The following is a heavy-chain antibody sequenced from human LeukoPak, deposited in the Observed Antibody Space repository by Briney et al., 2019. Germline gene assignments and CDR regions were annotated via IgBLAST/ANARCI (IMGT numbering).Heavy chain of an antibody. CDR2: IYYSGST. V-gene: IGHV4-59*01. J-gene: IGHJ3*02. Sequence: SETLSLTCTVSDGSISSYYWSWIRQPPGKGLEWIGHIYYSGSTNYNPSLKSRVTISVDTSKNQFSLKLSSVTAADTAVYYCAREQSDAFDIWGQGTMVTVSS. D-gene: IGHD4-11*01. CDR3: AREQSDAFDI. CDR1: DGSISSYY.